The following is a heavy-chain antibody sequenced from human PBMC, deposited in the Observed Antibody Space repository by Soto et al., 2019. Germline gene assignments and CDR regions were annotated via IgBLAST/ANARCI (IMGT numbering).Heavy chain of an antibody. CDR3: ARGECSSTSCYTGPPIDP. CDR2: ISYDGSNK. V-gene: IGHV3-30-3*01. J-gene: IGHJ5*02. CDR1: GFTFSSYA. D-gene: IGHD2-2*02. Sequence: SLRLSCAASGFTFSSYAMHGVRQAAGKGLEWVAVISYDGSNKYYADSVKGRFTISRDNSKNTLYLQMNSLRAEDTAVYYCARGECSSTSCYTGPPIDPWGQGTLVTVSS.